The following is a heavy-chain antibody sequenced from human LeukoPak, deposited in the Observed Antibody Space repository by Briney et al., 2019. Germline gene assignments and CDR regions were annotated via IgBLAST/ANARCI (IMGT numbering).Heavy chain of an antibody. CDR2: IIPILGIA. CDR3: ARGGTDGRFDY. V-gene: IGHV1-69*04. J-gene: IGHJ4*02. D-gene: IGHD1-14*01. CDR1: GGTFSSYA. Sequence: GASVKVSCKASGGTFSSYAISWVRQAPGQGLEWMGRIIPILGIANYAQKFQGRVTITADKSTSTAYMELSSLRSEDTAVYYCARGGTDGRFDYWGQGTLVTVSS.